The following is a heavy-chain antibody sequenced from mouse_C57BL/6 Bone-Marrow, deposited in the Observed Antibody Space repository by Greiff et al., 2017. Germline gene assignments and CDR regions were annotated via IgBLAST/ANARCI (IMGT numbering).Heavy chain of an antibody. Sequence: QVQLQQSGAELVKPGASVKLSCKASGYTFTSYWMQWVKQRPGQGLEWIGEIDPSDSYTNYNQKFKGKATLTVDTSSSTAYMQLSSLTSEDSAVYYCARGTYYSNYGFDYWGQGTTLTVSS. D-gene: IGHD2-5*01. CDR1: GYTFTSYW. CDR3: ARGTYYSNYGFDY. J-gene: IGHJ2*01. CDR2: IDPSDSYT. V-gene: IGHV1-50*01.